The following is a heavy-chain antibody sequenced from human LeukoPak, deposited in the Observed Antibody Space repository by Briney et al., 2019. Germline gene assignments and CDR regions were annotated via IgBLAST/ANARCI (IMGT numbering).Heavy chain of an antibody. V-gene: IGHV3-7*01. D-gene: IGHD3-3*01. CDR2: IKQDGSEK. J-gene: IGHJ4*02. CDR3: ARTPDITIFGVVTPLNYFDY. Sequence: GGSLRLSCAASGFTFSSYWMSWVRQAPGKGLEWVANIKQDGSEKYYVDSVKDRFTISRDNAKNSLYLQMNSLRAEDTAVYYCARTPDITIFGVVTPLNYFDYWGQGTLVTVSS. CDR1: GFTFSSYW.